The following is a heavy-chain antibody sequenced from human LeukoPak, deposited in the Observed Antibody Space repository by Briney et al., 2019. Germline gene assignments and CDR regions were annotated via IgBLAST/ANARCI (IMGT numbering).Heavy chain of an antibody. Sequence: SETLSLTCAVSGYSISSGYFWGWIRQPPGKGLEWIGSIYHNGNTYYNPSLKSRVTISVDTSKNQFSLKLSSVTAADTAVSYCAREYSSSSRAFDIWGQGTMVTVSS. CDR2: IYHNGNT. J-gene: IGHJ3*02. CDR3: AREYSSSSRAFDI. CDR1: GYSISSGYF. V-gene: IGHV4-38-2*02. D-gene: IGHD6-6*01.